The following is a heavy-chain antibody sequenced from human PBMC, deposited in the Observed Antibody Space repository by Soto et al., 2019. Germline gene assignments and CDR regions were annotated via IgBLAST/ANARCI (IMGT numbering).Heavy chain of an antibody. D-gene: IGHD3-22*01. J-gene: IGHJ4*02. CDR1: GFTFTSSA. CDR2: IVVGSGNT. CDR3: ARDFDYYDSSGHGAYFDY. V-gene: IGHV1-58*01. Sequence: QMQLVQSGPEVKKPGTSVKVSCKASGFTFTSSAVQWVRQARGQRLEWIGWIVVGSGNTNYAQKFQERVTITADKSTSTAYMELSSLRSEDTAVYYCARDFDYYDSSGHGAYFDYWGQGTLVTVSS.